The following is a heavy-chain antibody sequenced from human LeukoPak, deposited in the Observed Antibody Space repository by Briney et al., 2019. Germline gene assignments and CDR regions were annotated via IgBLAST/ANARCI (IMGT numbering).Heavy chain of an antibody. CDR3: ATIGYSGYDFSEGVSLPPYYYYMDV. J-gene: IGHJ6*03. V-gene: IGHV1-24*01. D-gene: IGHD5-12*01. Sequence: ASVKVSCKVSGYTLTELSMHWVRQAPGKGLEWMGGFDPEDGETIYAQKFQGRVTMTEDTSTDTAYMELSSLRSEDTAVYYCATIGYSGYDFSEGVSLPPYYYYMDVWGKGTTVTVSS. CDR1: GYTLTELS. CDR2: FDPEDGET.